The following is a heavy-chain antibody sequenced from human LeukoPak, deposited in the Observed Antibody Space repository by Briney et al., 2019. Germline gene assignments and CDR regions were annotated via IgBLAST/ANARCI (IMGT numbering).Heavy chain of an antibody. J-gene: IGHJ3*02. CDR2: IRYDGSNK. CDR1: GFTFSSYG. D-gene: IGHD3-16*02. Sequence: PGGSLRLSCAASGFTFSSYGMHWVRQAPGKGLEWVAFIRYDGSNKYYADSVKGRFTISRDNSKNTLYLQMNSLRAEDTAVYYCAKGPGLGYTSKAFDIWGQGTMVTVSS. CDR3: AKGPGLGYTSKAFDI. V-gene: IGHV3-30*02.